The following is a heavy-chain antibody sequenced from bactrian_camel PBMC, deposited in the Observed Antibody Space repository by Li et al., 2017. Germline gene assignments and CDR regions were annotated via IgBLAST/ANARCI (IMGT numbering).Heavy chain of an antibody. Sequence: DVQLVESGGDLEQPGASLRLSCVYTDSRGCVTWFRQPPGQEREGVAAIISNAGQSTYYADSVKGRFTISRDSAKNTLYLHMNSLRTEDTAMYYCARDLYDYYIEYDTWGQGTQVTVS. CDR3: ARDLYDYYIEYDT. D-gene: IGHD4*01. J-gene: IGHJ4*01. CDR2: IISNAGQST. V-gene: IGHV3S40*01. CDR1: YTDSRGC.